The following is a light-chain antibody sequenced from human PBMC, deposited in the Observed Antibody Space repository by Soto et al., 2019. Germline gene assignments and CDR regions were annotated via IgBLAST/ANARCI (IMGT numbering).Light chain of an antibody. CDR2: GNS. CDR1: SSNIGAGYD. CDR3: QSYDSSLSGSV. Sequence: QSVLTQPPSVSGAPGQRVTISCTGSSSNIGAGYDVHWYQQLPGTAPKLLIYGNSHRPSGVPDRFSGSKSGTSASLAITGLQAEVEADYYCQSYDSSLSGSVFGGGTKLTVL. J-gene: IGLJ3*02. V-gene: IGLV1-40*01.